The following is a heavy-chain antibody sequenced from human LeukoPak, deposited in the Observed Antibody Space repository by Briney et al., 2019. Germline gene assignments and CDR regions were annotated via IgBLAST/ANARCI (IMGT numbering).Heavy chain of an antibody. J-gene: IGHJ4*02. D-gene: IGHD6-6*01. V-gene: IGHV4-39*01. CDR3: ATTLYSRSCFDY. Sequence: SEILSLTCTVSGGSISSGSYYWGWIRQPPGKGLEWIGSVYYSGTTYYNPSLKSRVTMSVDTSKNQFSLQLSSVTAADTAIYYCATTLYSRSCFDYWGQGTLVTVSS. CDR1: GGSISSGSYY. CDR2: VYYSGTT.